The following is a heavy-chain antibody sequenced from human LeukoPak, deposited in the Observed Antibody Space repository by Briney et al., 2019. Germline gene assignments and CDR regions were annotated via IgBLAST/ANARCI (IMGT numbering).Heavy chain of an antibody. CDR3: ARALGGDYDY. V-gene: IGHV3-48*03. D-gene: IGHD2-21*01. CDR2: ISSSGSTT. J-gene: IGHJ4*02. Sequence: QPGGSLRLSCAASGFTFSSYEIDWVRQAPGKGLEWISYISSSGSTTYYADSVKGRFTISRDNAKNSLYLQMNSLRAEDTAVYYCARALGGDYDYWGQGTLVTVSS. CDR1: GFTFSSYE.